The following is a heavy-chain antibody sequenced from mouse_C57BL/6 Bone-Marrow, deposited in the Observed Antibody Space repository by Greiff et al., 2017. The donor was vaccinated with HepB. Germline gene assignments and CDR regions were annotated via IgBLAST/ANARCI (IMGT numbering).Heavy chain of an antibody. V-gene: IGHV5-16*01. CDR1: GFTFSDYY. Sequence: DVKLVESEGGLVQPGSSMKLSCTASGFTFSDYYMAWVRQVPEKGLEWVANINYDGSSTYYLDSLKSRFIISRDNAKNILYLQMSSLKSEDTATYYCARDRGDGPYAMDYWGQGTSVTVSS. D-gene: IGHD1-1*01. CDR3: ARDRGDGPYAMDY. J-gene: IGHJ4*01. CDR2: INYDGSST.